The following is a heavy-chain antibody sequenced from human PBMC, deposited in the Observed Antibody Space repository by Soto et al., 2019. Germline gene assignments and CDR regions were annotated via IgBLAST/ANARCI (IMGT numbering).Heavy chain of an antibody. V-gene: IGHV3-30*18. CDR2: ISYDGSNK. Sequence: GGSLRLSCAASGFTFSSYGMHWVRQAPGKGLEWVAVISYDGSNKYYADSVKGRFTISRDNSKNTLYLQMNSLRAEDTAVYYCAKDSPSPGIAAAGYFDYWGQGTLVTVSS. D-gene: IGHD6-13*01. CDR1: GFTFSSYG. J-gene: IGHJ4*02. CDR3: AKDSPSPGIAAAGYFDY.